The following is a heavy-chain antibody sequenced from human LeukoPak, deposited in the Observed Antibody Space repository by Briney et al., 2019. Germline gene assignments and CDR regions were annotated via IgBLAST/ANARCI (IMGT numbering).Heavy chain of an antibody. CDR1: GFTFRDYY. CDR2: ISRSGCTI. CDR3: AREISGERTYYFDY. V-gene: IGHV3-11*01. J-gene: IGHJ4*02. D-gene: IGHD1-26*01. Sequence: GGSLRLSCAASGFTFRDYYMRWMRQAPGKGLEGVSYISRSGCTIHYADSVKGRFTLSRDNAKNSLYLQMNSLRAEDTAVYYCAREISGERTYYFDYWGQGTLVTVSS.